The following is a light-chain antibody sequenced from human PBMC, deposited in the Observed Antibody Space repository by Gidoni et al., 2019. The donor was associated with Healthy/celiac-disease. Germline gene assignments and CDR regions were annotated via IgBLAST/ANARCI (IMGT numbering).Light chain of an antibody. Sequence: QSALTQPASVSGSPPPSITITSTGTSSDVGGSNYVSWYQQHPGKAPKLMLYEGSNRPSGVPKRFPGSKSGNTASLTISGLQDEEEADYYGSSYTSSSTMVVGGGTKLTVL. J-gene: IGLJ3*02. CDR1: SSDVGGSNY. CDR3: SSYTSSSTMV. V-gene: IGLV2-14*01. CDR2: EGS.